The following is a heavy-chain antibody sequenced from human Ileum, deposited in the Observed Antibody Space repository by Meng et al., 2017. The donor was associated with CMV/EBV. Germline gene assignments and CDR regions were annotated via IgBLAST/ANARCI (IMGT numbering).Heavy chain of an antibody. CDR2: IYYNGST. J-gene: IGHJ4*02. D-gene: IGHD6-6*01. Sequence: SETLSLTCTVSGGSISTYFWIWIRQPPGKGLEYIGYIYYNGSTSYNPSLKSRVTISVDTSKNQFSLKLSSVTAADTAVYYCARAYSNSYRVDYWGQGTLVTVSS. CDR1: GGSISTYF. CDR3: ARAYSNSYRVDY. V-gene: IGHV4-59*01.